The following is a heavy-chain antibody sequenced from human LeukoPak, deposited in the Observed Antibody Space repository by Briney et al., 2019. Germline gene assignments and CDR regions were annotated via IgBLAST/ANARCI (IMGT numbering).Heavy chain of an antibody. CDR2: INYSGRT. V-gene: IGHV4-59*01. CDR1: GGSIGSYY. J-gene: IGHJ4*02. D-gene: IGHD6-6*01. CDR3: ARDCSSSGSGYYFDY. Sequence: SETLSLTCTVSGGSIGSYYWSWIRQPPGKGLEWICYINYSGRTNYNPSLKSRVTLSVDTSKNQFSLKLSSVTAADTAVYYCARDCSSSGSGYYFDYWGQGTLVTVSS.